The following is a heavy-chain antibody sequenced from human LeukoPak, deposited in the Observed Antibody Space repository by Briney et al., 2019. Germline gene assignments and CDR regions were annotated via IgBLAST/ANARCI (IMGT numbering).Heavy chain of an antibody. CDR3: ARAYDSSGYYYGY. J-gene: IGHJ4*02. D-gene: IGHD3-22*01. CDR2: IYHSGST. CDR1: GYSISSGYY. Sequence: SETLSLTCTVSGYSISSGYYWGWIRQPPGKGLEWIGNIYHSGSTYYNPSLKSRVTISVDASKNQFSLKLSSVTAADTAVYYCARAYDSSGYYYGYWGQGTLVTVSS. V-gene: IGHV4-38-2*02.